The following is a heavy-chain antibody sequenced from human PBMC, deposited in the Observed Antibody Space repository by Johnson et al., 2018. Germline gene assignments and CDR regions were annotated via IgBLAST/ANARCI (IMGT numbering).Heavy chain of an antibody. Sequence: QEQLQEAGGGVVQPGRSLRLSCAASGFTFRNYGMHWVRQAPGKGLEWVAIISYDGSNRYYGDSVKGRFTITRDNSKNTLYPQMNRLRAEDTSGYYCANTPSTYYYDSSAYPLFGDYWGQGTLVTVSS. J-gene: IGHJ4*02. D-gene: IGHD3-22*01. CDR2: ISYDGSNR. CDR1: GFTFRNYG. CDR3: ANTPSTYYYDSSAYPLFGDY. V-gene: IGHV3-30*18.